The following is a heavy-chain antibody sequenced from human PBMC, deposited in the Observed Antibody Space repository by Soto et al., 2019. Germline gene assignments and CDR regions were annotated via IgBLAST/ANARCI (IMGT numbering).Heavy chain of an antibody. CDR1: GFTFDDYA. D-gene: IGHD6-19*01. Sequence: GGSLRLSCAASGFTFDDYAMHWVRQAPGKGLEWVSGISWNSGSIGYADSVKGRFTISRDNAKNSLYLQMNSLRAEDTALYYCAKDMSSGWRDFDYWGQGILVTVPS. CDR3: AKDMSSGWRDFDY. CDR2: ISWNSGSI. J-gene: IGHJ4*02. V-gene: IGHV3-9*01.